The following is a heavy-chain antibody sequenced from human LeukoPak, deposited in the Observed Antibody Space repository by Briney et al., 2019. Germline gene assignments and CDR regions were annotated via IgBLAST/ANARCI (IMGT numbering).Heavy chain of an antibody. D-gene: IGHD3-10*01. Sequence: GGSLRLSCAASGFTFSSYSINWVRQAPGKGLEWVSSISDGSRYIHYADSMKGRFTISRDNAKNSLYLQMNSLRAEDTAVYYCARDISWFGEKAGSGFDPWGQGTLVTVSS. CDR1: GFTFSSYS. CDR2: ISDGSRYI. V-gene: IGHV3-21*01. J-gene: IGHJ5*02. CDR3: ARDISWFGEKAGSGFDP.